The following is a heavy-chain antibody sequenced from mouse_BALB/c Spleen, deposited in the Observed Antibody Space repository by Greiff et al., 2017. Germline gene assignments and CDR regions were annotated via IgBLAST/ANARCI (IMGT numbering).Heavy chain of an antibody. V-gene: IGHV5-6*01. D-gene: IGHD1-1*01. Sequence: EVQGVESGGDLVKPGGSLKLSYAASGFTFSSYGMSWVRQTPDKRLEWVATISSGGSYTYYPDSVKGRFTISRDNAKNTLYLQMSSLKSEDTAMYYCARSGGTTVVSNFDYWGQGTTRTVSS. CDR1: GFTFSSYG. J-gene: IGHJ2*01. CDR3: ARSGGTTVVSNFDY. CDR2: ISSGGSYT.